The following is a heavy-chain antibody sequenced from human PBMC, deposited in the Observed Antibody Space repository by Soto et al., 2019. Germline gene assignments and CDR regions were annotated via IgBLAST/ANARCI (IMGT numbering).Heavy chain of an antibody. CDR3: ARDKITGLFDY. J-gene: IGHJ4*02. Sequence: PSETLSLTWAVYGGSFSGYYWIWIRQPPGKGLEWIGEINHSGSTNYNPSLKSRVTISVDTSKNQFSLKLSSVTAADTAVYYCARDKITGLFDYWGQGTLVTVSS. D-gene: IGHD2-8*02. CDR2: INHSGST. CDR1: GGSFSGYY. V-gene: IGHV4-34*01.